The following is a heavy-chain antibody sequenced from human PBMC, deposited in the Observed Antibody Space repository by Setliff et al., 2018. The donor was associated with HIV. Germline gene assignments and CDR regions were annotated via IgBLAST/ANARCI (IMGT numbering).Heavy chain of an antibody. D-gene: IGHD6-19*01. CDR2: VSNEGDT. CDR3: ARDPRYTSVWFRNGGVDF. Sequence: VSCKASGYTFSSYGISWVRQAPGQGLEWVGWVSNEGDTDYAQKYQDRVTLTTDTTTTTAYMELRGLRSDDTAVYYCARDPRYTSVWFRNGGVDFWGQGTLVT. CDR1: GYTFSSYG. V-gene: IGHV1-18*01. J-gene: IGHJ4*02.